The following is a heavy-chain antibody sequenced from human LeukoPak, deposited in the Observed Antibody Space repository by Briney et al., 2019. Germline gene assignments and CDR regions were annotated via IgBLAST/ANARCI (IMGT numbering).Heavy chain of an antibody. J-gene: IGHJ6*02. CDR3: ARGGGSYYYYYGMDV. CDR2: MNPNSGNT. Sequence: ASVTVSCTASGYTFTSYDIYWVRQATGQGLEWMGWMNPNSGNTGYAQKFQGRVTMTRNTSISTAYMELSSLRSEDTAVYYCARGGGSYYYYYGMDVWGQGTTVTVSS. V-gene: IGHV1-8*01. D-gene: IGHD1-26*01. CDR1: GYTFTSYD.